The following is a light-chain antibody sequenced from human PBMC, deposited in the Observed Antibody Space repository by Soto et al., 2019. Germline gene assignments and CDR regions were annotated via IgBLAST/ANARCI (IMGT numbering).Light chain of an antibody. V-gene: IGLV2-23*01. CDR3: CSYAGGRSVV. CDR1: TSDVGIHNL. CDR2: DGT. Sequence: QSVLTQPASVSGSPGQSISISCTAATSDVGIHNLVSWYQQHPGKAPKVIISDGTRRPSGVSNRFSASKSGNTASLTISGLQAEDEGDYYCCSYAGGRSVVFGGGTKVTVL. J-gene: IGLJ2*01.